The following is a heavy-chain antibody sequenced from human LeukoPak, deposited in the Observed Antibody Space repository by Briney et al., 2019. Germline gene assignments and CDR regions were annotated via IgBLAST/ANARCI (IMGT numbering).Heavy chain of an antibody. CDR1: GFIFDDSV. CDR3: AKGGFGDLSYYFDY. V-gene: IGHV3-9*03. D-gene: IGHD3-10*01. CDR2: ISWNSGSV. Sequence: GGSLRLSCVASGFIFDDSVMHWVRQAPGKGLEWVSRISWNSGSVAYADSVKGRFTISRDNAKNSLYLQMNSLRAEDMALYYCAKGGFGDLSYYFDYWGQGTLVTVSP. J-gene: IGHJ4*02.